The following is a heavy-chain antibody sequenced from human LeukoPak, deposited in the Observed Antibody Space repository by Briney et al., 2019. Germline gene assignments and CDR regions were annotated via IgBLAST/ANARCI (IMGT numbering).Heavy chain of an antibody. CDR2: IYSGGST. D-gene: IGHD2-8*01. V-gene: IGHV3-53*01. CDR3: AREDGQGSDDAFDI. J-gene: IGHJ3*02. Sequence: QPGGSLSLSCAASGFTVSSNYMSWVRQAPGKGLEWVSVIYSGGSTYYADSVKGRFTISRDNSKNTLYLQMNSLRAEDTAVYYCAREDGQGSDDAFDIWGQGTMVTVSS. CDR1: GFTVSSNY.